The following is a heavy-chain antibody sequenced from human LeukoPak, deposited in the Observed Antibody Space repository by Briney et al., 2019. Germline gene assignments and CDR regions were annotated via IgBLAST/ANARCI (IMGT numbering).Heavy chain of an antibody. D-gene: IGHD4-11*01. J-gene: IGHJ5*02. CDR1: GGSISNYY. Sequence: TSETLSLTCTVSGGSISNYYWNWIRLSPGKGLEWIGYIYYSGSTDYSPSLRSRVTISVDTSKNQFSLNLSSVTAADTAVYYCARGRSNYDLRFDPWGQGTLVTVSS. V-gene: IGHV4-59*01. CDR2: IYYSGST. CDR3: ARGRSNYDLRFDP.